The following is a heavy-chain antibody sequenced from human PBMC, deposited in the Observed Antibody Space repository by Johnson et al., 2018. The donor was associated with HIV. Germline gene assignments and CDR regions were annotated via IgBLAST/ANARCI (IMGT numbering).Heavy chain of an antibody. CDR1: GFTFNDYA. V-gene: IGHV3-23*04. J-gene: IGHJ3*02. Sequence: VLLVESGGGLVQPGRSLRLSCAASGFTFNDYAMHWVRQAPGKGLEWVSGISGSGGSTYYADSVKGRFTISRDNSKNTLYLQMNSLRAEDTAVYYCAKDRGGTPPMGAFDIWGQGTMVTVSS. CDR2: ISGSGGST. CDR3: AKDRGGTPPMGAFDI. D-gene: IGHD3-10*01.